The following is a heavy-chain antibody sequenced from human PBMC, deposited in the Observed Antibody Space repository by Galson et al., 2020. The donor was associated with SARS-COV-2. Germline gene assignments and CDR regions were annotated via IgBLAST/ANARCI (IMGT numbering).Heavy chain of an antibody. Sequence: SETLSLTCTVSGDSITTYYWGWIRQPPGKRLEWIGHLFYSAGTTYYNPSLRSRVSISGDPSRNQFSLMLTSVTTADTAVYYCARAFHCISGDCYSGMVASWGQGTLVTVSS. V-gene: IGHV4-59*01. CDR1: GDSITTYY. CDR3: ARAFHCISGDCYSGMVAS. D-gene: IGHD2-15*01. CDR2: LFYSAGT. J-gene: IGHJ4*02.